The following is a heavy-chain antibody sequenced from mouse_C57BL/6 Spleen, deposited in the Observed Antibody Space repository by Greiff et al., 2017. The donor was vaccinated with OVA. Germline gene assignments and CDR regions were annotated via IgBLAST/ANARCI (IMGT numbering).Heavy chain of an antibody. J-gene: IGHJ2*01. D-gene: IGHD2-5*01. Sequence: QVQLQQPGAELVKPGASVKLSCKASGYTFTSYWMHWVKQRPGQGLEWIGMIHPNSGSTNYNEKFKSKATLTVDKSSSTAYMQLSSLTSEDSAVYYCARYYSNHVSYFDYWGQGTTLTVSS. CDR2: IHPNSGST. V-gene: IGHV1-64*01. CDR3: ARYYSNHVSYFDY. CDR1: GYTFTSYW.